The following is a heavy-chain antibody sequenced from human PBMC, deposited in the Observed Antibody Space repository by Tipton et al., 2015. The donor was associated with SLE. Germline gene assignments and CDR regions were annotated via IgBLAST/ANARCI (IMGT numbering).Heavy chain of an antibody. CDR1: GGSIGSRPYY. CDR3: ARGDTGDDYFDN. J-gene: IGHJ4*02. Sequence: TLSLTCFVSGGSIGSRPYYWSWIRQPPGKGLEWIGHISYSGSTHYNSSLKSRVTISVDTSKNQFSLKLSSVTAADTAVCYCARGDTGDDYFDNWGQGTLVTVSS. CDR2: ISYSGST. D-gene: IGHD7-27*01. V-gene: IGHV4-61*01.